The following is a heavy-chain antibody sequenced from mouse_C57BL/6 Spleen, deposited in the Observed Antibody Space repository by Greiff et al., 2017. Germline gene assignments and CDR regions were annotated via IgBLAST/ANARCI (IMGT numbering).Heavy chain of an antibody. CDR1: GYTFTSYW. V-gene: IGHV1-7*01. D-gene: IGHD1-1*01. Sequence: VQLQQSGAELAKPGASVKLSCKASGYTFTSYWMHWVKQRPGQGLEWIGYINPSSGYTKYNQKFKDKATLTADKSSSTAYMQLSSLTYEDSAVYYCARRLLTTVVAEGAMDYWGQGTSVTVSS. J-gene: IGHJ4*01. CDR2: INPSSGYT. CDR3: ARRLLTTVVAEGAMDY.